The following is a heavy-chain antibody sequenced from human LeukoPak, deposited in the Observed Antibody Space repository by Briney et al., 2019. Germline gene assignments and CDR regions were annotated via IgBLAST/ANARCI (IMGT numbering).Heavy chain of an antibody. CDR2: ISSYNGDT. V-gene: IGHV1-18*01. D-gene: IGHD4-23*01. CDR1: RYPFTNHR. Sequence: GATVKVSHDASRYPFTNHRICRVRQAPGQGLEWMGWISSYNGDTKYAQKVQSRVTVTTDTSTSTAYMELRSLSLDDTAVYYCARGDCGGGFDYWGQGTLVTVSS. J-gene: IGHJ4*02. CDR3: ARGDCGGGFDY.